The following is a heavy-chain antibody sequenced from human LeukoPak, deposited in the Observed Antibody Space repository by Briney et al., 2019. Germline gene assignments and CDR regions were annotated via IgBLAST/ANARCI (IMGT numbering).Heavy chain of an antibody. CDR1: GFTFSTYW. J-gene: IGHJ4*02. D-gene: IGHD4-17*01. CDR3: ARGSRYGDYPYYCDF. Sequence: GGSLRLFCAASGFTFSTYWMHWVRQAPGNGLHWVAFVRYDGNNPYYSASVKGRFTISRDNSKNTVLLQMNNLRLEDAAVYYCARGSRYGDYPYYCDFWGQGTLVTVSS. CDR2: VRYDGNNP. V-gene: IGHV3-30*02.